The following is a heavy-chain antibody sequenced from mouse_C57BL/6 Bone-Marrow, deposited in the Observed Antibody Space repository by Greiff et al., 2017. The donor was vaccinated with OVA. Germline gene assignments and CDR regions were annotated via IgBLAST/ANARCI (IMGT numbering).Heavy chain of an antibody. Sequence: EVKLVESGGGLVKPGGSLKLSCAASGFTFSSYAMSWVRQTPEKRLEWVATISDGGSYTYYPDNVKGRFTISRDNAKNNLYLQMSHLKSEDTAMYYCARRDYGSSFDYWGQGTTLTVSS. V-gene: IGHV5-4*03. CDR1: GFTFSSYA. J-gene: IGHJ2*01. D-gene: IGHD1-1*01. CDR2: ISDGGSYT. CDR3: ARRDYGSSFDY.